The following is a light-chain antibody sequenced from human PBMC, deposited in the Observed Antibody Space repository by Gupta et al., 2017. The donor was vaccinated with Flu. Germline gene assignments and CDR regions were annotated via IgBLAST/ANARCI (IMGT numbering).Light chain of an antibody. Sequence: FMLTQPHSVSESPGKTVTISCTRSSGSIATNYVQWYRQRPGSAPSTVIYEDTQRPSTGPEPFSGSIDRSSTSASLTISGLNTEDEADYYCQSYDSSNRWVFGGGTKLTVL. CDR2: EDT. V-gene: IGLV6-57*03. CDR1: SGSIATNY. CDR3: QSYDSSNRWV. J-gene: IGLJ3*02.